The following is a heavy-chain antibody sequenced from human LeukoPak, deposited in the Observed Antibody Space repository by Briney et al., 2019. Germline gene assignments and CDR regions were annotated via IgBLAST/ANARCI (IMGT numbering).Heavy chain of an antibody. D-gene: IGHD6-25*01. CDR3: TRGGAADLEIGDY. CDR2: IRSNGYGGTT. Sequence: QSGGSLRLSCTVSGFTFGDYAISWFRQAPGKGLEWVGFIRSNGYGGTTEYAASVKGRLTISRDESKSIAYLQMNSLKIEDTGMYYCTRGGAADLEIGDYWGQGTLVTVSS. CDR1: GFTFGDYA. J-gene: IGHJ4*02. V-gene: IGHV3-49*03.